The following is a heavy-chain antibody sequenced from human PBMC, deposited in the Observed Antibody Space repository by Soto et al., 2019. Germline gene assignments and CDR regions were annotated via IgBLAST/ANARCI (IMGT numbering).Heavy chain of an antibody. D-gene: IGHD3-10*01. CDR1: GYTFTSYD. CDR3: ARNLALTGDFDY. V-gene: IGHV1-8*01. J-gene: IGHJ4*02. Sequence: QVHLVQSGAEVKKPGASVKVSCKASGYTFTSYDINWVRQATGQGLEWLGWMNPDSGNTGYAQNFQGRVTMTRNTSISTAYMALSSLRSEDTAVYYCARNLALTGDFDYWGQGTLVTVSS. CDR2: MNPDSGNT.